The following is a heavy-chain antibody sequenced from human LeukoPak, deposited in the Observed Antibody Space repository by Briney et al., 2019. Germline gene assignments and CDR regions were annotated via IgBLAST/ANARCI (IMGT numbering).Heavy chain of an antibody. Sequence: SVKVSCKASGGTFSSYAISWVRQAPGQGLEWMGRIIPIFGTANYAQKFQRRVTITTDESTSTAYMELSSLRSEDTAVYYCAFGEFGVFWFDPWGQGTLVTVSS. CDR2: IIPIFGTA. CDR1: GGTFSSYA. CDR3: AFGEFGVFWFDP. V-gene: IGHV1-69*05. J-gene: IGHJ5*02. D-gene: IGHD3-10*01.